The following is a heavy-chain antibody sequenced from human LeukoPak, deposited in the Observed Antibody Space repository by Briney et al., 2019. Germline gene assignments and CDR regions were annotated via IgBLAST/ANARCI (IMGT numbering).Heavy chain of an antibody. CDR3: ARAHPPHYYDSSGYYNY. D-gene: IGHD3-22*01. CDR1: GYTFTSYG. J-gene: IGHJ4*02. V-gene: IGHV1-69*06. CDR2: IIPIFGTA. Sequence: SVKVSCKASGYTFTSYGISRVRQAPGQGLEWMGGIIPIFGTANYAQKFQGRVTIAADKSTSTAYMELSSLRSEDTAVYYCARAHPPHYYDSSGYYNYWGQGTLVTVSS.